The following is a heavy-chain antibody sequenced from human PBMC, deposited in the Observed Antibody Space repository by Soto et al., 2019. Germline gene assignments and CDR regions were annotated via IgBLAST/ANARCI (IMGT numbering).Heavy chain of an antibody. Sequence: GESLKISCKGSGYSFAGYWITWVRQRPGKGLEWMGRIDPSDSQTYYSPSFRGHVTISVTKSITTVFLQWSSLRASDTAMYYCARQIYDSDTGPNFQYYFDSWGQGTPVTVSS. CDR1: GYSFAGYW. CDR3: ARQIYDSDTGPNFQYYFDS. D-gene: IGHD3-22*01. CDR2: IDPSDSQT. J-gene: IGHJ4*02. V-gene: IGHV5-10-1*01.